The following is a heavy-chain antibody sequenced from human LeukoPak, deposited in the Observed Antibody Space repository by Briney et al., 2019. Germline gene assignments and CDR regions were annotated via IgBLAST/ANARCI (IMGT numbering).Heavy chain of an antibody. V-gene: IGHV3-23*01. CDR2: INGGGGTT. CDR1: GLSFDNYA. J-gene: IGHJ4*02. Sequence: GGSLRLSCAASGLSFDNYAMTWVLQVPGKGLEWVSGINGGGGTTHYADSVKGRFTVSRDNSKNTLYLQMNSLRAEDTAVYYCAKDPPGSSEYWGQGTLVTVSS. D-gene: IGHD3-10*01. CDR3: AKDPPGSSEY.